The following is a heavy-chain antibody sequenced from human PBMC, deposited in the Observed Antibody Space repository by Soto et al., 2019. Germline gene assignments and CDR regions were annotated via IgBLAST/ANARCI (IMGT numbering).Heavy chain of an antibody. CDR2: ISDDGSNK. CDR1: GFTFSNYA. D-gene: IGHD6-13*01. Sequence: GGSLRLSCEASGFTFSNYALHWVRQAPGKGLEWVAVISDDGSNKYYADSVKGRFTISRDNSKNTLYLQMNSLRAEDTAVYYCARDRFASSWSYFDYWGQGTPVTVSS. CDR3: ARDRFASSWSYFDY. J-gene: IGHJ4*02. V-gene: IGHV3-30-3*01.